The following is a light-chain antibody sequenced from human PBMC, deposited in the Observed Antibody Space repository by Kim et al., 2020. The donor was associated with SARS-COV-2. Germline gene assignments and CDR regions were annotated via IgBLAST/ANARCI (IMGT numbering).Light chain of an antibody. CDR2: EVS. CDR1: SPDVGNCDR. Sequence: GQSCAISCTGTSPDVGNCDRVTWYHQPPATAPQLIIYEVSRRPSGFPARFSGSKSGNTASLTISGLQAEDDADYYCSSLTSSNTVVFGGGTQLTVL. J-gene: IGLJ2*01. V-gene: IGLV2-18*02. CDR3: SSLTSSNTVV.